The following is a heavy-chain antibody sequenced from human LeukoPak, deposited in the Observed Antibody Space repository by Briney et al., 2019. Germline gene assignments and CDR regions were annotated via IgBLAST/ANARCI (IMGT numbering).Heavy chain of an antibody. CDR3: ARDAYDDFWSGYYPHGPFYYYYGMDV. Sequence: VASVKVSCKASGYTFTSYGISWVRQAPGQGLEWMGWISAYNGNTNDAQKLQGRVTMTTDASTSTAYMELRSLRSDDTAVYYCARDAYDDFWSGYYPHGPFYYYYGMDVWGQGTTVTVSS. D-gene: IGHD3-3*01. V-gene: IGHV1-18*01. J-gene: IGHJ6*02. CDR2: ISAYNGNT. CDR1: GYTFTSYG.